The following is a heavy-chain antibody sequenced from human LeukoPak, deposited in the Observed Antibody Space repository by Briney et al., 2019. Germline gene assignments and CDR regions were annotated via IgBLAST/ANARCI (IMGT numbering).Heavy chain of an antibody. D-gene: IGHD6-6*01. CDR2: ISSSSSTI. CDR3: ARAYSSSSGRDAFDS. J-gene: IGHJ3*02. V-gene: IGHV3-48*02. Sequence: GGSLRLSCAASGFTFNSYNMNWVRQAPGKGLEWVSYISSSSSTIYYANSVKGRFTISRDSAKTSLFLQMNSLRDEDTAVYYCARAYSSSSGRDAFDSWGLGTLVTVSS. CDR1: GFTFNSYN.